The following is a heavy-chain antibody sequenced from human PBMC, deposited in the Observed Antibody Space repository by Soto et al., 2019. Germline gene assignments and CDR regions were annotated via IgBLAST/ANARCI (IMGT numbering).Heavy chain of an antibody. CDR2: IWFDGSKK. V-gene: IGHV3-33*01. CDR3: ARDLNTGYIDY. CDR1: GFTFGRSG. Sequence: QVQMVESGGGVVQLGTSLRLSCVASGFTFGRSGMHWVRQAPGGALEWVAIIWFDGSKKYYADSVKGRLTVSRDNSKNTLYLQMDSLRGDDTAVYYCARDLNTGYIDYWGQGTLVTVSS. D-gene: IGHD5-12*01. J-gene: IGHJ4*02.